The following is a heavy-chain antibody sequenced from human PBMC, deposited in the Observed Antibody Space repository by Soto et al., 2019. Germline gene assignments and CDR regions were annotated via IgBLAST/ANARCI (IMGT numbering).Heavy chain of an antibody. CDR2: ISSDGSNK. CDR1: GCTFRGYA. J-gene: IGHJ6*02. CDR3: AMVATVYAYYYYYGLDV. Sequence: GGSLRLSCAASGCTFRGYAMRWVRQAPGKGLEWVADISSDGSNKYYADSVKGRFTISRDNSKNTLYRQRNSLSAEDTAVYYCAMVATVYAYYYYYGLDVWGQGTRVTVSS. V-gene: IGHV3-30-3*01. D-gene: IGHD2-15*01.